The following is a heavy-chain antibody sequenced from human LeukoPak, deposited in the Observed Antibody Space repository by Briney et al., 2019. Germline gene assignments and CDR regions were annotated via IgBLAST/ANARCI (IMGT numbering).Heavy chain of an antibody. CDR2: ISYDGSNK. V-gene: IGHV3-30*04. CDR1: GFTFSSYA. CDR3: ARDECSGGSCYDYWFDP. Sequence: PGRSLRLSCAASGFTFSSYAMHWVRQAPGKGLEWVAVISYDGSNKYYADSVKGRFTISRDNSKNTLYLQMNSLRAEDTAVYYCARDECSGGSCYDYWFDPWGQETLVTVSS. D-gene: IGHD2-15*01. J-gene: IGHJ5*02.